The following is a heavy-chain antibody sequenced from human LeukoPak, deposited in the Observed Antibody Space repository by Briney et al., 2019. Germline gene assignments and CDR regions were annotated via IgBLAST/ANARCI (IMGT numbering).Heavy chain of an antibody. J-gene: IGHJ4*02. D-gene: IGHD3-9*01. CDR1: GFTFSSYG. Sequence: GRSLRLSCAASGFTFSSYGMHWVRQAPGKGLEWVAVISYDGSNKYYADSVKGRFTISRDNSKNTLYLQMNSLRAEDTAVYYCAKRLSASDWFEVDYWGQGTLVTVSS. V-gene: IGHV3-30*18. CDR3: AKRLSASDWFEVDY. CDR2: ISYDGSNK.